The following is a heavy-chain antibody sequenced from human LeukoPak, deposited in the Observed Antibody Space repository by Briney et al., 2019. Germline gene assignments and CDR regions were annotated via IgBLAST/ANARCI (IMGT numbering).Heavy chain of an antibody. V-gene: IGHV3-7*03. CDR3: ARDSRRVGATGGSDL. CDR2: IKQDGTEK. D-gene: IGHD1-26*01. CDR1: GFTFSDYW. J-gene: IGHJ5*02. Sequence: GGSLRLSCAASGFTFSDYWMSWVRQAPGKGLEWVANIKQDGTEKNYLDSVKGRFILSRDNAKNSLYLQLNFPRADDTAVYYCARDSRRVGATGGSDLWGQGTLVTVSS.